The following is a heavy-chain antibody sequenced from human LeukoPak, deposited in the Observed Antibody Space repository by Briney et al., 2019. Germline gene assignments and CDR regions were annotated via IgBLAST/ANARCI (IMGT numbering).Heavy chain of an antibody. CDR1: GGSFSGYY. J-gene: IGHJ4*02. CDR2: INHSGST. V-gene: IGHV4-34*01. D-gene: IGHD3-3*01. Sequence: PSETLSLTYAVYGGSFSGYYWSWIRQPPGKGLEWIGEINHSGSTNYNPSLKSRVTISVDTSKNQFSLKLSSVTAADTAVYYRARGRTIFGVAADYWGQGTLVTVSS. CDR3: ARGRTIFGVAADY.